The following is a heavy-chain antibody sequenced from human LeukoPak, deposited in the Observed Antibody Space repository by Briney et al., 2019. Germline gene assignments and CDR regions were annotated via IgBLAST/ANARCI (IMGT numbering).Heavy chain of an antibody. J-gene: IGHJ4*02. D-gene: IGHD6-13*01. CDR1: GFTFTSSA. V-gene: IGHV1-58*01. CDR3: AADLAAAGTLDY. Sequence: SVKVSCKASGFTFTSSAVQWVRQARGQRLEWIGWIVVGSVNTNYAQKFQERVTITRDMSTSTAYMELSSLRSEDTAVYYCAADLAAAGTLDYWGQGTLVTVSS. CDR2: IVVGSVNT.